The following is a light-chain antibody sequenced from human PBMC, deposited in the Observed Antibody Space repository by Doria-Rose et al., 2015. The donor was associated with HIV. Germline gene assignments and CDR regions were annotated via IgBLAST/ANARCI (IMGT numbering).Light chain of an antibody. CDR1: QSFSSTY. V-gene: IGKV3-20*01. J-gene: IGKJ1*01. CDR2: DGS. CDR3: HQYGTSWT. Sequence: TQSPGTLSLSPGERDTLSCRASQSFSSTYLDWYQQKPGQAPSLLIYDGSTRATGIPDRFSASGSGTDFTLTINRLEPEDFALYYCHQYGTSWTFGQGTKVEI.